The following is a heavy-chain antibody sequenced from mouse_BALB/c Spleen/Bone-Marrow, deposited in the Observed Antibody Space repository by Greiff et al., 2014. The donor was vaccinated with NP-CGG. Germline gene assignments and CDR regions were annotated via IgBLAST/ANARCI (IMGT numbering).Heavy chain of an antibody. J-gene: IGHJ2*02. CDR3: ARGDYRFDEGYFDC. CDR1: GYSFTGYF. D-gene: IGHD2-14*01. Sequence: EVQLQQSGPELVKPGASVKISCKASGYSFTGYFMNWVMQSHGKSLEWIGRINPYNGDTFYNQKFKGKAILTVDKSSSTAHMELRSLASKDSAVYYCARGDYRFDEGYFDCWGQGTSLTVSS. V-gene: IGHV1-20*02. CDR2: INPYNGDT.